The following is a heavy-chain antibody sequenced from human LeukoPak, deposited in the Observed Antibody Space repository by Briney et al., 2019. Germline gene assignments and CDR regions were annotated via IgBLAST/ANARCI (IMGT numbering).Heavy chain of an antibody. CDR3: ASGTPGLSGSYGAFDN. J-gene: IGHJ4*02. CDR1: EFTVSSNY. V-gene: IGHV3-66*02. CDR2: IYSGVTT. D-gene: IGHD1-26*01. Sequence: GGSLRLSCTASEFTVSSNYMSWFRQAPGKGLEWVSVIYSGVTTYYADSGKGRFTIYRDTSENTLYLQMNSLRAEDTAVYHCASGTPGLSGSYGAFDNWGQGTLVAVSS.